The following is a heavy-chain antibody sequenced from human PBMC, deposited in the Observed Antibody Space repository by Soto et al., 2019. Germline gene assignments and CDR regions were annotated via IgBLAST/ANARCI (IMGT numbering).Heavy chain of an antibody. CDR2: ISWDSTTV. V-gene: IGHV3-9*01. Sequence: EVQLVESGGGLVQPGRSLRLSCSASGFTFDNCAMHWVRQAPGKGLEWVSGISWDSTTVGYADSVKGRFTISRGDAKNSLDLQMNSLRREDTALNYCVQGRYSSMATPLDHWGQGTLVTVSS. CDR1: GFTFDNCA. J-gene: IGHJ5*02. D-gene: IGHD2-21*01. CDR3: VQGRYSSMATPLDH.